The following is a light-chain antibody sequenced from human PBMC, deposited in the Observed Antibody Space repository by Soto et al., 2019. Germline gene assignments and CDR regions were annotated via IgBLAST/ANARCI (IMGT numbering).Light chain of an antibody. CDR1: QSLDRD. J-gene: IGKJ2*01. V-gene: IGKV3-20*01. CDR2: RAS. Sequence: EIVLTQSPGTLSLSPGETATLSCRASQSLDRDLTWYQQKPGQAPRLLISRASSVATDIPDRFSGSGSGTDFTLTISRLEPEDSAVYYCQQHAVSMYTFGQGKKLEIK. CDR3: QQHAVSMYT.